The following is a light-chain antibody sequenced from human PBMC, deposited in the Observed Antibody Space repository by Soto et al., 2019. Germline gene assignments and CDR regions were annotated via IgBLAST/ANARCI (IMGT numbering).Light chain of an antibody. CDR1: NSDIGGYNS. V-gene: IGLV2-14*01. J-gene: IGLJ1*01. CDR3: SSYTSSSTFYV. Sequence: QSVLTQPASVSGSPGQSITISCTGSNSDIGGYNSVSWYQQHPGKAPKLLIFGVTNRPSGVSDRFSGSKSGNTASLTISGLQAEDEADYYCSSYTSSSTFYVFGTGTKVTVL. CDR2: GVT.